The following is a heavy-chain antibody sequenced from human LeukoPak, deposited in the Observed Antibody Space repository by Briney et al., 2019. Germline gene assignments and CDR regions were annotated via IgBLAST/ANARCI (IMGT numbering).Heavy chain of an antibody. D-gene: IGHD4-11*01. CDR2: FDPEDGET. CDR3: ARPQRKYDYSKRSSYYYGMDV. V-gene: IGHV1-24*01. J-gene: IGHJ6*02. CDR1: GYTLTELS. Sequence: ASVKVPCKVSGYTLTELSMHWVRQAPGKGFEWMGGFDPEDGETIYAQKFQGRVTMTEDTSTDTAYMELSSLRSEDTAVYYCARPQRKYDYSKRSSYYYGMDVWGQGTTVTVSS.